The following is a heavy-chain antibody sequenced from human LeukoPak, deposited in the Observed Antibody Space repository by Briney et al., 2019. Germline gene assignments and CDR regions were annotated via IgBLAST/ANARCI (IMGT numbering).Heavy chain of an antibody. Sequence: GGSLRLSCAASGFTFSNNAMSWVRQAPAPGKGLEWVSTVSGNGAYTYHADSVKGRFTISRDNSKDTLYLQMHSLRVEDTAIYYCAKDLFCTSTSCSNWFDPWGQGTLVTVSS. CDR2: VSGNGAYT. CDR3: AKDLFCTSTSCSNWFDP. CDR1: GFTFSNNA. J-gene: IGHJ5*02. D-gene: IGHD2-2*01. V-gene: IGHV3-23*01.